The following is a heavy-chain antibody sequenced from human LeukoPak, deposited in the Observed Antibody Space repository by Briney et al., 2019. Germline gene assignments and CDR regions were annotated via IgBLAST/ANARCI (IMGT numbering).Heavy chain of an antibody. CDR2: INDDTP. Sequence: PGGSLRLTCTTSVLSFKTYSMSWVRQAPEKGLEWVSAINDDTPYYTDSVKGRFTVSRDNSRDTLYLHLNSLRAGDTAIYYCAKEYDLWHEQGNWFDTWGQGVLVTVSS. V-gene: IGHV3-23*01. CDR3: AKEYDLWHEQGNWFDT. CDR1: VLSFKTYS. J-gene: IGHJ5*02. D-gene: IGHD3-3*01.